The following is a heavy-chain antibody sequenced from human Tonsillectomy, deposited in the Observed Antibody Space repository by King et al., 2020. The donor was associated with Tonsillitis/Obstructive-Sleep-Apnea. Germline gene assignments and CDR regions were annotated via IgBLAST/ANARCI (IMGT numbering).Heavy chain of an antibody. CDR2: IDPSDSYT. V-gene: IGHV5-10-1*03. Sequence: QLVQSGAEVKKPGDSLRISCKGSGYSFTSYWISWVRQMPGKGPEWMGKIDPSDSYTNYSPSFQGHVTISADKSISTAYLQWSSLKASDTAIYYCATPIHPSYYYAMDVWGQGTTVTVSS. CDR3: ATPIHPSYYYAMDV. CDR1: GYSFTSYW. J-gene: IGHJ6*02.